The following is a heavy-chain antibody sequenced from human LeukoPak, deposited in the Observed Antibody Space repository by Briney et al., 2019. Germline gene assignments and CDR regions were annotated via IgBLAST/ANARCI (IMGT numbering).Heavy chain of an antibody. V-gene: IGHV4-59*08. Sequence: SETLSLTCTVSGGFISSYYWTWIRQPPGKGLEWIGYIYYSGNTNYNPSLKSRVTISLDTSRNQFSLKLSSVTAADTAVYYCARRARATAGGDYFDYWGQGTLVTVSS. D-gene: IGHD6-13*01. J-gene: IGHJ4*02. CDR3: ARRARATAGGDYFDY. CDR2: IYYSGNT. CDR1: GGFISSYY.